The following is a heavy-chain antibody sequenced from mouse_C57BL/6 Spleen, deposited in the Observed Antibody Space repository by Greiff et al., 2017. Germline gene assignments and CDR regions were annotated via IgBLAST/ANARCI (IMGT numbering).Heavy chain of an antibody. CDR1: GYAFSSSW. J-gene: IGHJ4*01. CDR2: IYPGDGDT. Sequence: QVQLQQSGPELVKPGASVKISCKASGYAFSSSWMNWVKQRPGKGLEWIGRIYPGDGDTNYNGKFKGKATLTADKSSSTAYMQLSSLTSEDSAVYFCARLGGSSHYAMDYWGQGTSVTGSS. D-gene: IGHD1-1*01. CDR3: ARLGGSSHYAMDY. V-gene: IGHV1-82*01.